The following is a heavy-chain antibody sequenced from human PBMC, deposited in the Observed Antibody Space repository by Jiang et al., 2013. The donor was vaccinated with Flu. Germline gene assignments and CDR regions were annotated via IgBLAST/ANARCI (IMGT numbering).Heavy chain of an antibody. V-gene: IGHV3-73*01. CDR2: IRSKANSYAT. D-gene: IGHD5/OR15-5a*01. J-gene: IGHJ2*01. Sequence: SGFTFSGSAMHWVRQASGKGLEWVGRIRSKANSYATAYAASVKGRFTISRDDSKNTAYLQMNSLKTEDTAVYYCTRQKSTAKDWYFDLWGRGTLVTVSS. CDR1: GFTFSGSA. CDR3: TRQKSTAKDWYFDL.